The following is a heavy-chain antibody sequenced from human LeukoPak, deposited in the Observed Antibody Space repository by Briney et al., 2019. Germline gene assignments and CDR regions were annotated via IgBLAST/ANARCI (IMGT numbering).Heavy chain of an antibody. D-gene: IGHD3-22*01. V-gene: IGHV1-69*05. Sequence: ASVKVSCKASGGTFSSYAICWVRQAPGQGLEWMGRIIPIFGTANYAQKFQGRVTITTDESTSTAYMELSSLRSEDTAVYYCARDLPYYDSSGYDHRRWFDPWGQGTLVTVSS. CDR3: ARDLPYYDSSGYDHRRWFDP. J-gene: IGHJ5*02. CDR1: GGTFSSYA. CDR2: IIPIFGTA.